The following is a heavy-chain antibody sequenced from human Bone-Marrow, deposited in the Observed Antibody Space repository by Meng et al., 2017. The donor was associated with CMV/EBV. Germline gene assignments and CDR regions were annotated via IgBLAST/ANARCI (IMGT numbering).Heavy chain of an antibody. Sequence: GESLKISCAASGFTFSSYSMNWVRQAPGKGLEWVSSISSSSSYIYYADSVKGRFTISRDNAKNSLYLQMNSLRAEDTAVYYCAGGVVPAAIEAVDYYGMDVWGQGTTVTVSS. CDR2: ISSSSSYI. CDR1: GFTFSSYS. V-gene: IGHV3-21*01. D-gene: IGHD2-2*01. CDR3: AGGVVPAAIEAVDYYGMDV. J-gene: IGHJ6*02.